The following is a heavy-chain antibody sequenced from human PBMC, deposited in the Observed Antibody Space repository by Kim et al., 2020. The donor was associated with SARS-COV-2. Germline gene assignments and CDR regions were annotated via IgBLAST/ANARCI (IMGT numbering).Heavy chain of an antibody. CDR3: ARLEVGALDY. V-gene: IGHV3-53*01. D-gene: IGHD1-26*01. J-gene: IGHJ4*02. CDR1: GFTVSSNY. Sequence: GGSLRLSCAASGFTVSSNYMSWVRQAPGKGLEWVSVIYSGGSTYYADSVKGRFTISRDNSKNTLDLQMNSLRAEDTAVYYCARLEVGALDYRGQGTLVTVAS. CDR2: IYSGGST.